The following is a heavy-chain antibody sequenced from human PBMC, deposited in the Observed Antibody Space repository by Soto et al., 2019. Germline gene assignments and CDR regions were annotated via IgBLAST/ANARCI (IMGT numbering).Heavy chain of an antibody. J-gene: IGHJ4*02. CDR2: IKQDGSET. CDR1: GFTFSAYW. CDR3: ARSVNHYDCSGHGD. D-gene: IGHD3-22*01. Sequence: EVQLVESGGGSVLPGGSLRLSCAAAGFTFSAYWMTWVRQAPGKGLEWVANIKQDGSETYYVDSVKGRFTISRDNAKSSLYLQMNSLRAEDTAVYYCARSVNHYDCSGHGDWGQGTLVTVSS. V-gene: IGHV3-7*01.